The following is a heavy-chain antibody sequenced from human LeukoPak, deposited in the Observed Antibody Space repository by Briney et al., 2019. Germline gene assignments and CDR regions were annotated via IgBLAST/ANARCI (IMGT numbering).Heavy chain of an antibody. CDR1: GGSISSYY. CDR2: IYYSGST. CDR3: ARGFRMQWLVPHDDAFDI. V-gene: IGHV4-59*12. D-gene: IGHD6-19*01. J-gene: IGHJ3*02. Sequence: SETLSLTCTVSGGSISSYYWSWIRQPPGKGLEWIGYIYYSGSTNYNPSLKSRVTMSVDTSKNQFSLKLSSVTATDTAVYYCARGFRMQWLVPHDDAFDIWGQGTMVTVSS.